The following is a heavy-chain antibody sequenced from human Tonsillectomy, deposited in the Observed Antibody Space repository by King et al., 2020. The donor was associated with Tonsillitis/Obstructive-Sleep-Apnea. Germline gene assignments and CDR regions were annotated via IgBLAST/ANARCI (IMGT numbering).Heavy chain of an antibody. Sequence: VQLVQSGAEVKKPGESLRISCKGSGYSFTSYWITWVRQMPGKGLEWMGRIDPSDFYINYSPSFQGHVTISVDKSISTAYLQWSSLKASDTAMYYCARYYYYDSSGYYYWGQGTLVTVSS. V-gene: IGHV5-10-1*03. CDR2: IDPSDFYI. CDR3: ARYYYYDSSGYYY. J-gene: IGHJ4*02. D-gene: IGHD3-22*01. CDR1: GYSFTSYW.